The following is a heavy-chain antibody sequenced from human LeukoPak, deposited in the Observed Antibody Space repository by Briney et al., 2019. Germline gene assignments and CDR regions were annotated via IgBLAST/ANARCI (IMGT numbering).Heavy chain of an antibody. CDR3: ASFGSGSSGYYYPFDY. CDR2: IIPIFGTA. CDR1: GGTFISYA. V-gene: IGHV1-69*13. J-gene: IGHJ4*02. D-gene: IGHD3-22*01. Sequence: ASVKVSCKASGGTFISYAISWVRQAPGQGLEWMGGIIPIFGTANYAQKFQGRVTITADESTSTAYMELSSLRSEDTAVYYCASFGSGSSGYYYPFDYWGQGTLVTVSS.